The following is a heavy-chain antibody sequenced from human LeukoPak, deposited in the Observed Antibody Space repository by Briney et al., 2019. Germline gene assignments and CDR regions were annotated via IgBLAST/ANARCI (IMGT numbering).Heavy chain of an antibody. D-gene: IGHD2-21*02. CDR3: ARNGFRTYCGTGCYSDYMDV. Sequence: SETLSLTCTVSGASVSRESWTWIRQPAGKGLEWIGYIYDTGSTTYNPSPQSRLTMSVDTSKNQFSLKLTSVTPADTAVYYCARNGFRTYCGTGCYSDYMDVWGKGATVTVSS. V-gene: IGHV4-4*07. CDR2: IYDTGST. CDR1: GASVSRES. J-gene: IGHJ6*03.